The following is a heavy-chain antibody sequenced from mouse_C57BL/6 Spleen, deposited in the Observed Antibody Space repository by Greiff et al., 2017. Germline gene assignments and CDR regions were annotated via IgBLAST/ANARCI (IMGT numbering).Heavy chain of an antibody. D-gene: IGHD1-1*01. CDR2: IHPNSGST. V-gene: IGHV1-64*01. Sequence: QVHVKQPGAELVKPGASVKLSCKASGYTFTSYWMHWVKQRPGQGLEWIGMIHPNSGSTNYNEKFKSKATLTVDKSSSTAYMQLSSLTSEDSAVYYCARADYGSSFNYYAMDYWGQGTSVTVSS. CDR3: ARADYGSSFNYYAMDY. CDR1: GYTFTSYW. J-gene: IGHJ4*01.